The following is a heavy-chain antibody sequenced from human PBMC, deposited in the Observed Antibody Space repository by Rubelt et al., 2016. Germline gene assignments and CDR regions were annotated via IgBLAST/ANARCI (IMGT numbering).Heavy chain of an antibody. Sequence: QVQLQESGPGLLKPSETLSLTCTVSGGSISSYYWSWIRQPPGKGLEWIGYIYYSGSTNYNPSLKSRVIIFLDTSKKPVSMKLGSVTAADTDVYYCTSEPGALGAFDIWGQGTMVTVSS. V-gene: IGHV4-59*01. CDR2: IYYSGST. CDR3: TSEPGALGAFDI. J-gene: IGHJ3*02. D-gene: IGHD3-16*01. CDR1: GGSISSYY.